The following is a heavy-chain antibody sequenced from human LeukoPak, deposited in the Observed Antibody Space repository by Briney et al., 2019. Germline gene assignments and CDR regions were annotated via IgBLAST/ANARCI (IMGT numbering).Heavy chain of an antibody. CDR2: ISGSSSYM. CDR1: GFTLSGYS. D-gene: IGHD5-18*01. Sequence: GGSLRLSCAASGFTLSGYSMNWVRQAPEKGLEWVSSISGSSSYMYYADSVRGRFTISRDNAKNSLYLQMNSLRAEDTAVYYCARGYSYGYFPYYFDYWGQGTLVTVSS. V-gene: IGHV3-21*01. CDR3: ARGYSYGYFPYYFDY. J-gene: IGHJ4*02.